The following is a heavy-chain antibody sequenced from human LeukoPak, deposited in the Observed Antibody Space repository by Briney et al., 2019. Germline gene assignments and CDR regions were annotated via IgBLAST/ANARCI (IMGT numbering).Heavy chain of an antibody. CDR3: AKEPDYGDYFDY. Sequence: GGSPRLSCAASGFTFSSYAMSWVRQVPGKGLEWVSAISGSGGSTYYADSVKGRFTISRDNSKNTLYLQMNSLRAEDTAVYYCAKEPDYGDYFDYWGQGTLVTVSS. D-gene: IGHD4-17*01. CDR1: GFTFSSYA. J-gene: IGHJ4*02. CDR2: ISGSGGST. V-gene: IGHV3-23*01.